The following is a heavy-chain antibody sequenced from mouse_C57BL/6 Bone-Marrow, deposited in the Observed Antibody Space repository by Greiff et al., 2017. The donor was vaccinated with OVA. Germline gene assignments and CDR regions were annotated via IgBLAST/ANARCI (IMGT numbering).Heavy chain of an antibody. CDR3: ARWAWFAY. J-gene: IGHJ3*01. CDR1: GYAFSSSW. Sequence: VQLQQSRPELVKPGASVKISCKASGYAFSSSWMNWVKQRPGKGLEWIGRIYPGDGDTNYNGKFKGKATLTADKSSSTAYMQLSSLTSEDSAVYFCARWAWFAYWGQGTLVTVSA. CDR2: IYPGDGDT. V-gene: IGHV1-82*01.